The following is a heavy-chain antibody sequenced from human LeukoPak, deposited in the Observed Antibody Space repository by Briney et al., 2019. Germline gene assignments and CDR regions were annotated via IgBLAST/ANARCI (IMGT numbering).Heavy chain of an antibody. V-gene: IGHV3-7*01. CDR2: IKEDGSEN. D-gene: IGHD1-1*01. J-gene: IGHJ4*01. CDR3: ARQRDSDY. Sequence: AGGSLRLSCAASGFTFSRYWMTWVRQAPGKGLEWVATIKEDGSENSYVESVKGRFTISRDNAKNSLYLQLNSLRAEDTAVYFCARQRDSDYWGQGTMVTVSS. CDR1: GFTFSRYW.